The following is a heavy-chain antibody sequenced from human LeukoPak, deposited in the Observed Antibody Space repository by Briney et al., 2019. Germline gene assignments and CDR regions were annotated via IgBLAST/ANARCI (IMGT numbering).Heavy chain of an antibody. J-gene: IGHJ3*02. Sequence: SETLSLTCTVSGGSISSYYWSWIRQPPGKGLEWIGYIYYSGSTNYNPSLKSRVTISLDTSKNQFSLKLSSVTAADTAVYYCARRRVSEVLWFGELYDAFDIWGQGTMVTVSS. CDR3: ARRRVSEVLWFGELYDAFDI. CDR1: GGSISSYY. V-gene: IGHV4-59*01. D-gene: IGHD3-10*01. CDR2: IYYSGST.